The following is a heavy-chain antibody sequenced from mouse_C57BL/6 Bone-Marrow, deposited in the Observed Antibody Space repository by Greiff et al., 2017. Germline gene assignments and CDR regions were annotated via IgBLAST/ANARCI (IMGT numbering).Heavy chain of an antibody. J-gene: IGHJ3*01. V-gene: IGHV1-54*01. Sequence: QVQLQQSGAELVRPGTSVKVSCKASGYAFTNYLLEWVKQRPGQGLEWIGVINPGSGGTNYNEYFKGKATLTADKASSTASMQLSSMTSEDSAVYFCARSGFAYWGKGTLVTVSA. CDR1: GYAFTNYL. CDR3: ARSGFAY. CDR2: INPGSGGT.